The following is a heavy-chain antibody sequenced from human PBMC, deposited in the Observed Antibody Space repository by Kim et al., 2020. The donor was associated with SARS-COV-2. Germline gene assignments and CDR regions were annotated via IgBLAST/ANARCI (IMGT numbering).Heavy chain of an antibody. Sequence: SETLSLTCTVSGGSISSSSYYWGWIRQPPGKGLEWIGSIYYSGSTYYNPSLKSRVTISVDTSKNQFSLKLSSVTAADTAVYYCARVRVAGTGYVNYYYGMDVWGQGTTVTVSS. CDR2: IYYSGST. V-gene: IGHV4-39*07. D-gene: IGHD6-19*01. J-gene: IGHJ6*02. CDR3: ARVRVAGTGYVNYYYGMDV. CDR1: GGSISSSSYY.